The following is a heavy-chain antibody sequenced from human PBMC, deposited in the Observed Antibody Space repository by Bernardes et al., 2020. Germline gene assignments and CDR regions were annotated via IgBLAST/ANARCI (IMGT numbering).Heavy chain of an antibody. Sequence: SGPTLVKPTHTFTLTCTFSGFSLHTSGVGVGWIGQPPGTALEWLVLIYWDDDKRYSPSLKSRLTVTKDTSKNQVVLTMTNMDPVDTATYYCAHRVGDSSGNYFDAFDIWGQGTMVSVSS. CDR1: GFSLHTSGVG. D-gene: IGHD3-22*01. CDR3: AHRVGDSSGNYFDAFDI. J-gene: IGHJ3*02. V-gene: IGHV2-5*02. CDR2: IYWDDDK.